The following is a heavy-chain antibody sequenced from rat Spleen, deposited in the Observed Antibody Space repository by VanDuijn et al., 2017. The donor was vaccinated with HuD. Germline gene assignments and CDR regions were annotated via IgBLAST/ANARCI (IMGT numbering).Heavy chain of an antibody. J-gene: IGHJ1*01. CDR1: GYSITSNY. CDR3: ARGDYYDGSIPWYFDF. Sequence: EVQLQESGPGLVKPSQSLSLTCSVTGYSITSNYWVWIRKFPGNKLEWMGYINSAGSTNYNPSPKSRISITRDTSKNQFFLQVNSVTTEDTATYYCARGDYYDGSIPWYFDFWGPGTMVTVSS. D-gene: IGHD1-12*02. V-gene: IGHV3-3*01. CDR2: INSAGST.